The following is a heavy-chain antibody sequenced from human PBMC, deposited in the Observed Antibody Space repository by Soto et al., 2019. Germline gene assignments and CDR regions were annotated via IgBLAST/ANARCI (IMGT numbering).Heavy chain of an antibody. Sequence: ASVKVSCKASGYTFTSYGISWVRQAPGQGLEWMGWISAYNGNTNYAQKLQGRVTMTTDTSTSTAYMELRSLRSDDTAVYYCARDRYSYGPGYYYGMDVWGQGTTVTVSS. D-gene: IGHD5-18*01. J-gene: IGHJ6*02. CDR1: GYTFTSYG. V-gene: IGHV1-18*04. CDR2: ISAYNGNT. CDR3: ARDRYSYGPGYYYGMDV.